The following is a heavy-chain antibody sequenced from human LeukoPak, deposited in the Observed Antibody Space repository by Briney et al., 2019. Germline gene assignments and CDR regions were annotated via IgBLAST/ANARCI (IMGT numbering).Heavy chain of an antibody. Sequence: GESLKISCKGSGYSFTNYWIAWVRQMPGKGLEWMGIIYPGDSDTRYSPSFQGQATISADKSISTAYLQWSSLKASDTAMYYCARYKAAGTSRNFDYWGQGTLVTVSS. J-gene: IGHJ4*02. CDR1: GYSFTNYW. CDR2: IYPGDSDT. CDR3: ARYKAAGTSRNFDY. D-gene: IGHD6-13*01. V-gene: IGHV5-51*01.